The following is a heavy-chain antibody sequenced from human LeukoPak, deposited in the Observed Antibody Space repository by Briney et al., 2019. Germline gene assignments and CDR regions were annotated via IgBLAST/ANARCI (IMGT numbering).Heavy chain of an antibody. Sequence: GGSLRLSCAASGFTFSNYGMHWVHQAPGKGLEWVAFIGYDESNKYYADSVKGRFTISRDNSKNTLYLQMNSLRAEDTAVYYCARDSSYDFEPWGQGTLVTVSS. CDR2: IGYDESNK. J-gene: IGHJ5*02. CDR3: ARDSSYDFEP. V-gene: IGHV3-30*02. CDR1: GFTFSNYG. D-gene: IGHD3-3*01.